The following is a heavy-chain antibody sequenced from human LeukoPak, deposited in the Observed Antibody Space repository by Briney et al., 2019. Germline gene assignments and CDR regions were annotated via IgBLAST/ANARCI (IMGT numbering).Heavy chain of an antibody. J-gene: IGHJ4*02. CDR1: EFVFSDYY. CDR3: AREMGGDYGSGTFFDL. V-gene: IGHV3-11*01. Sequence: GGSLRLSCAASEFVFSDYYMIWVRQAPGKGLEWGSYISSGGDTKYYADSVKGRFTISRDNAKNSLYLQMNNLRAEDTAVYYCAREMGGDYGSGTFFDLWGQGNMVTVSS. D-gene: IGHD3-10*01. CDR2: ISSGGDTK.